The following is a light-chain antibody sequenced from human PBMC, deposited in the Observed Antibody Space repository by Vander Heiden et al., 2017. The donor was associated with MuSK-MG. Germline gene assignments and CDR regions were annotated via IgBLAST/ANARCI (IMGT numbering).Light chain of an antibody. Sequence: DIQMTQSPSSLSASVGDRVTITCQASQDISNYLNWYQQKPGKAPKLLIYDASNLETGVPSRFSGSGSGTDFTLTISSLQPEDIATYYCLQDDNLPLTFGGGTKVEI. V-gene: IGKV1-33*01. CDR1: QDISNY. J-gene: IGKJ4*01. CDR3: LQDDNLPLT. CDR2: DAS.